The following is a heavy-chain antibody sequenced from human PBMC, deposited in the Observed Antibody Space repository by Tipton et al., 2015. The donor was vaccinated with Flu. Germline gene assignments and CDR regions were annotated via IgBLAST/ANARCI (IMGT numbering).Heavy chain of an antibody. D-gene: IGHD3-3*01. V-gene: IGHV3-30*18. J-gene: IGHJ4*02. CDR1: GFTFSSYG. CDR2: ISYDGSNK. CDR3: AKLFWSGYLRTLRDFDY. Sequence: SLRLSCAASGFTFSSYGMHWVRQAPGKGLEWVAVISYDGSNKYYADSVKGRFTISRDNSKNTLYLQMNSLRAEDTAVYYCAKLFWSGYLRTLRDFDYWGQGTLVTVSS.